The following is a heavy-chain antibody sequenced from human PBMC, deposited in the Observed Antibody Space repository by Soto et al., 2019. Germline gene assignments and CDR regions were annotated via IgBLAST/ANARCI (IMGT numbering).Heavy chain of an antibody. V-gene: IGHV3-30*18. CDR3: AKATMIVDSPTGGPRDY. CDR1: GFTFSSYG. CDR2: ISYDGGNK. D-gene: IGHD3-22*01. Sequence: GGSLRLSCAASGFTFSSYGMHWVRQAPGKGLEWVAVISYDGGNKYYADSVKGRFTISRDNSKNTLYLQMNSLRAEDTAVYYCAKATMIVDSPTGGPRDYWGQGTLVTVSS. J-gene: IGHJ4*02.